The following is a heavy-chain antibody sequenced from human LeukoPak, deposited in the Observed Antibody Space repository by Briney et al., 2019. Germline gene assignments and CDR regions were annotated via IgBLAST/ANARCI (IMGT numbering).Heavy chain of an antibody. V-gene: IGHV4-39*01. Sequence: SETLCLTCTVSGGSISSSGDNWGWIRQPPGKGLEWIGLIYYSGSTYYSPSLKSRVTISIETSKNQFSLKLSSVTAADTAIYYCARHPSSSWAGAFDIWGQGTTVSLSS. J-gene: IGHJ3*02. CDR1: GGSISSSGDN. CDR3: ARHPSSSWAGAFDI. D-gene: IGHD6-13*01. CDR2: IYYSGST.